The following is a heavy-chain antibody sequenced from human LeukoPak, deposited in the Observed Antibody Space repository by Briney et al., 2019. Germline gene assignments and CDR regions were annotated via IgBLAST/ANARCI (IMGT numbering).Heavy chain of an antibody. J-gene: IGHJ4*02. Sequence: GGSLRLSCAASGFTFSTYWMHWVRQAPGKGLVWVSRINTDGSSTNYADSVKGRFTISRDDARDSLFPQMNSLRAEDTAVYYCARTRMGTPTPTFDYWGQGALVTVSS. CDR1: GFTFSTYW. CDR3: ARTRMGTPTPTFDY. V-gene: IGHV3-74*01. CDR2: INTDGSST. D-gene: IGHD1-26*01.